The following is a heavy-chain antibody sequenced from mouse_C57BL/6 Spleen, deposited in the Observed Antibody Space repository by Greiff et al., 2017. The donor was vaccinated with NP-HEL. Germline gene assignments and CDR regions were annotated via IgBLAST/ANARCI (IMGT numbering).Heavy chain of an antibody. V-gene: IGHV5-16*01. CDR1: GFTFSDYY. CDR3: AREDDYYEGFAY. J-gene: IGHJ3*01. D-gene: IGHD2-3*01. CDR2: INYDGSST. Sequence: EVKLVESEGGLVQPGSSMKLSCTASGFTFSDYYMAWVRQVPEKGLEWVANINYDGSSTYYLDSLKSRFIISRDNAKNILYLQMSSLKSEDTATYYCAREDDYYEGFAYWGQGTLVTVSA.